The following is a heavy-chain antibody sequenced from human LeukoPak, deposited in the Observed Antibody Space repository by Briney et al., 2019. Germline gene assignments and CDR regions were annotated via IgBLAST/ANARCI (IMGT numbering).Heavy chain of an antibody. CDR3: ARGKGSTWYYYDSSGYWRFDY. CDR1: GYTFTSYD. V-gene: IGHV1-8*03. Sequence: ASVKVSCKASGYTFTSYDINWVRQATGQGLEWMGWMNPNSGNTGYAQKFQGRVTITRNTSISTAYMELSSLRSEDTAVYYCARGKGSTWYYYDSSGYWRFDYWGQGTLVTVSS. CDR2: MNPNSGNT. D-gene: IGHD3-22*01. J-gene: IGHJ4*02.